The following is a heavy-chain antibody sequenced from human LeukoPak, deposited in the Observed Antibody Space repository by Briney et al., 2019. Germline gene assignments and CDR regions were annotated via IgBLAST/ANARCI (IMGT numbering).Heavy chain of an antibody. Sequence: SEILSLTCTVSGGSISSSSYYWGWIRQPPGKGLEWIGSIYYSGSTYYNPSLKSRVTISVDTSKNQFSLKLSSVTAADTAVYYCARRAHSNPLYYYYYMDVWGKGTTVTVSS. CDR1: GGSISSSSYY. CDR2: IYYSGST. CDR3: ARRAHSNPLYYYYYMDV. V-gene: IGHV4-39*01. D-gene: IGHD2/OR15-2a*01. J-gene: IGHJ6*03.